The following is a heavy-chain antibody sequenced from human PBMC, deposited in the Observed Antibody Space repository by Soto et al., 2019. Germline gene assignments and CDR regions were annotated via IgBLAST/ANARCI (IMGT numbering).Heavy chain of an antibody. D-gene: IGHD1-1*01. V-gene: IGHV3-30*18. CDR1: GFTFSSYG. CDR3: AKDPPGTWKGGTKKGTSYFGY. CDR2: ISFDGSNK. J-gene: IGHJ4*02. Sequence: QVQLVESGGGVVQPGRSLRLSCAASGFTFSSYGMHWVRQAPGKGLEWVTVISFDGSNKQYADSVKGRFTISRDNSKNTLYLQMNSLRVEDTAVYYCAKDPPGTWKGGTKKGTSYFGYWGQGTLVTVSS.